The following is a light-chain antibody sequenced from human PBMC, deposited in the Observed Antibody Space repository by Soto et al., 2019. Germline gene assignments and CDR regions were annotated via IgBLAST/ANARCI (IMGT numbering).Light chain of an antibody. CDR3: QTWGTGIVV. J-gene: IGLJ2*01. CDR2: LNSDGSH. CDR1: SGHSSYA. Sequence: QSVLTQSPSASASLGASVKLTCTLSSGHSSYAIAWHQQQPEKGPRYLMKLNSDGSHSKGDGIPDRFSGSSSGAERYLTISSLQSEDEADYYCQTWGTGIVVFGGGTKLTGL. V-gene: IGLV4-69*01.